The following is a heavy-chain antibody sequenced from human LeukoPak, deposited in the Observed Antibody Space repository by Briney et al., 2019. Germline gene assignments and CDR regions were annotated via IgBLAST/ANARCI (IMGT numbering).Heavy chain of an antibody. V-gene: IGHV3-21*01. D-gene: IGHD6-13*01. CDR3: ARTANFAAGYYIDY. CDR1: GFTFISYT. J-gene: IGHJ4*02. CDR2: ISGSSRHK. Sequence: GSLRLSCAASGFTFISYTMNWVRQAPGKGLEWVSSISGSSRHKYYADSVKGRFTISRDNAKNSLYLQMNSLRAEDTAVYYCARTANFAAGYYIDYWGQGTLVTVSS.